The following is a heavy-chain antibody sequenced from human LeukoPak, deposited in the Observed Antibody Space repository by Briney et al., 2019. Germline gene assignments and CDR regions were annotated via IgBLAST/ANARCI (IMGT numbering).Heavy chain of an antibody. CDR1: GFTFSSYS. Sequence: GGSLRLSCAASGFTFSSYSMNWVRQAPGKGLEWVSSISTGSSYIYYADSVKGLFTISRDNARNSVYLQMNSLRAEDTAVYYCARDSRGLAACDYWGQGTLVTVSS. J-gene: IGHJ4*02. CDR3: ARDSRGLAACDY. D-gene: IGHD2-15*01. CDR2: ISTGSSYI. V-gene: IGHV3-21*01.